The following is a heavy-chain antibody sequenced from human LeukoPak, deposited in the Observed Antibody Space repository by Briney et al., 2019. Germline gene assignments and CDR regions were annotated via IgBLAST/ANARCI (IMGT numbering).Heavy chain of an antibody. CDR1: GFTVSSNS. J-gene: IGHJ3*02. CDR2: ISSSSYI. V-gene: IGHV3-69-1*01. Sequence: GGSLRLSCAASGFTVSSNSMSWVRQAPGKGLEWVSSISSSSYIYYADSVKGRFTISRDNAKNSLYLQMNSLRAEDTAVYYCARVGPVDAFDIWGQGTMVTVSS. CDR3: ARVGPVDAFDI.